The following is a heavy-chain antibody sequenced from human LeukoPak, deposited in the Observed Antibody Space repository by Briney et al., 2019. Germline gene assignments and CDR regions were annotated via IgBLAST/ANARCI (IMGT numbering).Heavy chain of an antibody. J-gene: IGHJ4*02. CDR3: ARVDRSSGWYYFDY. D-gene: IGHD6-19*01. CDR2: IKQDGSEK. CDR1: GFTFSSYW. V-gene: IGHV3-7*01. Sequence: PGGSLRLSCAASGFTFSSYWMSWVRQAPGKGLEWVANIKQDGSEKYYVDSVKGRFTISRDNAKNSLYLQMNSLRAEDTAVYYCARVDRSSGWYYFDYWGQGTLVTVSS.